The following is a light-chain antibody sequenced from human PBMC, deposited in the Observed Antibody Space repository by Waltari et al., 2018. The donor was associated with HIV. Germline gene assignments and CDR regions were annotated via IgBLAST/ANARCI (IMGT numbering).Light chain of an antibody. V-gene: IGKV1-5*03. CDR1: QSISSR. CDR2: QAS. CDR3: QQYIDYWT. Sequence: DIQMTQSPSALSAFVGDRVTITRRASQSISSRLAWYQQKPGKAPKLLISQASSLESGVPSRFSGSGSGTQFTLTISSLQPDDFATYYCQQYIDYWTFGQGTKVEIK. J-gene: IGKJ1*01.